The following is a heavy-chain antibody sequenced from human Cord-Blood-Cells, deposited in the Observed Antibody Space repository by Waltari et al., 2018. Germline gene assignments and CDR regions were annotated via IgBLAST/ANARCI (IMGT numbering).Heavy chain of an antibody. CDR1: GYTFTGYH. J-gene: IGHJ3*02. CDR2: TNPNGTDT. V-gene: IGHV1-2*04. Sequence: QVQLVQSGAEVKKPGASVKVSCKASGYTFTGYHMHWVRQAPGQGLEWMGWTNPNGTDTNEAKKLQGWVIMTRETAITTAYMELSMLRSDDTAVYYGAREFSNWGSHDACDIWGQGTMVTVSS. CDR3: AREFSNWGSHDACDI. D-gene: IGHD7-27*01.